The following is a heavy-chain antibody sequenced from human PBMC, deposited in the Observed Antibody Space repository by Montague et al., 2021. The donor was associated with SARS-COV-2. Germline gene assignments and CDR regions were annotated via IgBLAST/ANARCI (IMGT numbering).Heavy chain of an antibody. CDR1: GGSISGYY. D-gene: IGHD2-8*01. V-gene: IGHV4-59*01. J-gene: IGHJ6*02. CDR2: IYYSGSN. Sequence: SETLSLTSTVSGGSISGYYWSWIRQSPGKGLEWIGYIYYSGSNKYNPFLESRVTVSVDRSKNQVSLKLSSVTPADTAVYYCARLLRSCSNGVCRTYYYYAMDVWGQGTTVAVSS. CDR3: ARLLRSCSNGVCRTYYYYAMDV.